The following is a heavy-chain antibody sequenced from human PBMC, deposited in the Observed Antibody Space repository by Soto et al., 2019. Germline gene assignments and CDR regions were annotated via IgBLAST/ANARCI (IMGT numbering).Heavy chain of an antibody. D-gene: IGHD1-26*01. Sequence: QVQLQESGPGLVKPSGTLSLTCAVSGGSISSSNWWSWVRQPPGKGLEWIGEIYHSGSTNYNPSLKGRAPXSXDQXKNQFSLELSSVTAADTAVYYCPGVSGSYYYGMDVWGEGTTVTVSS. CDR2: IYHSGST. CDR3: PGVSGSYYYGMDV. V-gene: IGHV4-4*02. CDR1: GGSISSSNW. J-gene: IGHJ6*04.